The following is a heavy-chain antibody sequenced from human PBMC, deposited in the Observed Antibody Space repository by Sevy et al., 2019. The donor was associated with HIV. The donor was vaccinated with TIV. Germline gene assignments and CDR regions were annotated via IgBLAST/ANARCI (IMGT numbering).Heavy chain of an antibody. J-gene: IGHJ4*02. V-gene: IGHV4-59*01. D-gene: IGHD3-16*01. CDR3: ARDRFSLGGLFDF. CDR2: IDYSGST. CDR1: GDSIKYFH. Sequence: SETLSLTCTVSGDSIKYFHWSWLRQSPGKGLEWIGHIDYSGSTKYDPSLNSRFTISVDTSKSQFSLKLSSVTAADTTVYYCARDRFSLGGLFDFWGQGTLVTVSS.